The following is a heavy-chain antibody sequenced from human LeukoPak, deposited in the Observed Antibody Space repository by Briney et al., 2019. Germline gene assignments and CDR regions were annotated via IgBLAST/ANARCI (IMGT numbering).Heavy chain of an antibody. V-gene: IGHV3-53*01. CDR2: IYSGGST. CDR1: GFTVSSNY. Sequence: PGGSLRLSCAASGFTVSSNYMSWVRQAPGKGLEWVSVIYSGGSTYYADSVKGRFTISRDNSKNTLYLQMNSLRAEDTAVYYCARDFSPSGSRLTDAFDIWGQGTMVTVSS. CDR3: ARDFSPSGSRLTDAFDI. J-gene: IGHJ3*02. D-gene: IGHD3-10*01.